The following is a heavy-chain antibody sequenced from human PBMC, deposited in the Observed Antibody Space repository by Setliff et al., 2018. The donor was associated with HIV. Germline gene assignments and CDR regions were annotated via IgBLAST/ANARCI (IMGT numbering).Heavy chain of an antibody. J-gene: IGHJ4*02. D-gene: IGHD1-26*01. CDR3: ARAVGASYATPYLDY. CDR1: GVPLSDYY. Sequence: SETLSLTCTLNGVPLSDYYWNWIRQSPGKGLEWIVEVNHNGNINYNPSLKSRVTVSVDTSKTQYSLKMISVTAADTAMYYCARAVGASYATPYLDYWGRGTLVTVSS. CDR2: VNHNGNI. V-gene: IGHV4-34*01.